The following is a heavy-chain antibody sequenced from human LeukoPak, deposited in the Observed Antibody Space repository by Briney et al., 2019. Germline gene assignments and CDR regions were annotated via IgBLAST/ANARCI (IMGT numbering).Heavy chain of an antibody. Sequence: SETLSLTCTVSGGSISSYYWSWIRQPPGKGLEWIGYILDTVTTKDNPSLKSRFTLSADASKNQFSLRLTSVTAADTAVYYCATIKRGNIYGYFDFWGQGILVTVSS. CDR3: ATIKRGNIYGYFDF. D-gene: IGHD5-18*01. J-gene: IGHJ4*02. CDR2: ILDTVTT. V-gene: IGHV4-4*09. CDR1: GGSISSYY.